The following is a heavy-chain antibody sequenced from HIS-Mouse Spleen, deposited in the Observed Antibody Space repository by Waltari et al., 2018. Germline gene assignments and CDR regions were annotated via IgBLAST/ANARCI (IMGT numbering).Heavy chain of an antibody. CDR2: INHSGST. Sequence: QVQLQQWGAGLLKPSETLSLTCAVYGGSFRGYYWSWIRPPPGQGLEWIGEINHSGSTNYNPSLKSRVTISVDTSKNQFSLKLSSVTAADTAVYYCARVRTGDPSYWYFDLWGRGTLVTVSS. CDR1: GGSFRGYY. J-gene: IGHJ2*01. D-gene: IGHD7-27*01. V-gene: IGHV4-34*01. CDR3: ARVRTGDPSYWYFDL.